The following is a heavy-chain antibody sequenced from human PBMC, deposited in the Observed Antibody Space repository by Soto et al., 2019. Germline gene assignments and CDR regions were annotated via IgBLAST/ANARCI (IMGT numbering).Heavy chain of an antibody. Sequence: GGSLRLSCAASGFTFSNAWMNWVRQAPGKGLEWVGRIKSKTDGGTTDYAAPVKGRFTISRDDSNNTLYLQMNSLKTEDTAVYYCTTDLAPYYYDSSGYFNWFDPWGQGTLVTVSS. CDR1: GFTFSNAW. CDR2: IKSKTDGGTT. CDR3: TTDLAPYYYDSSGYFNWFDP. J-gene: IGHJ5*02. D-gene: IGHD3-22*01. V-gene: IGHV3-15*07.